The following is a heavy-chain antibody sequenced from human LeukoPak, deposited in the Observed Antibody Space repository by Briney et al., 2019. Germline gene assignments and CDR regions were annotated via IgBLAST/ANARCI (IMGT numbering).Heavy chain of an antibody. Sequence: PSETLSLTCGVFGGPFSIYCWNWIRQSPGKGLEWIGEINQSGSTQYNPSLKSRVTISVDTSKNQFSLKLSSVTAADTAVYYCAREYLEWSFDPWGQGALVTVSS. J-gene: IGHJ5*02. CDR3: AREYLEWSFDP. D-gene: IGHD3-3*01. CDR1: GGPFSIYC. CDR2: INQSGST. V-gene: IGHV4-34*01.